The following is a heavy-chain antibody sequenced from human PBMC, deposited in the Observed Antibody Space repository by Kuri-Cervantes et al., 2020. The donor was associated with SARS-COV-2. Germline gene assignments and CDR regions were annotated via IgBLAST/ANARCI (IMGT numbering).Heavy chain of an antibody. V-gene: IGHV3-48*02. D-gene: IGHD6-19*01. CDR3: ARLIPVAGSIDY. Sequence: SLMISCAASGFTFSSYSMNWVRQAPGRGLEWVSYISSSSSTIYYADSVKGRFTISRDNAKNSLYLQMNSLRDENTALYYCARLIPVAGSIDYWGQGILVTVSS. CDR2: ISSSSSTI. J-gene: IGHJ4*02. CDR1: GFTFSSYS.